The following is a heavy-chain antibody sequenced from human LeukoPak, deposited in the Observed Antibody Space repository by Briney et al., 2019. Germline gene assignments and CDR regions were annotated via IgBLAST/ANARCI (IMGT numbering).Heavy chain of an antibody. D-gene: IGHD6-19*01. CDR2: IRYDGSNK. V-gene: IGHV3-30*02. CDR1: GFTFSSYG. Sequence: PGGSLRLSCAASGFTFSSYGMHWVRQPPGKGLEWVTFIRYDGSNKYYADSVKGRFTSSRDNSKNTLYLQMNSLRAEDTAVYYCVKAGGSGWDPFDYWGQGTLVTVSS. CDR3: VKAGGSGWDPFDY. J-gene: IGHJ4*02.